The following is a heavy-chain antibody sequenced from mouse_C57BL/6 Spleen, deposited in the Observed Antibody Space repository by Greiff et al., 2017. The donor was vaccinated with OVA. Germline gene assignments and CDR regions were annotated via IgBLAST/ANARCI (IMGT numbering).Heavy chain of an antibody. CDR2: IYPGDGDT. CDR1: GYAFSSSW. Sequence: QVQLQQSGPELVKPGASVKISCKASGYAFSSSWMNWVKQRPGKGLEWIGRIYPGDGDTNYNGKFKGKATLTADKSSSTAYMQLSSLTSEDSAVYFCARADYGNYYAMDYWGKGTSVTVSS. J-gene: IGHJ4*01. V-gene: IGHV1-82*01. CDR3: ARADYGNYYAMDY. D-gene: IGHD2-1*01.